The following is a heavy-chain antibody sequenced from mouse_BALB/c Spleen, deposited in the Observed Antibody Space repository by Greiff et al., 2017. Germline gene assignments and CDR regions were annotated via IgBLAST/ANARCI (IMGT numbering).Heavy chain of an antibody. CDR3: TSQIYDGYVFAY. CDR1: GFTFSSYT. D-gene: IGHD2-3*01. Sequence: EVMLVESGGGLVKPGGSLKLSCAASGFTFSSYTMSWVRQTPEKRLEWVATISSGGSYTYYPDSVKGRFTISRDNAKNTLYLQMSSLKSEDTAMYYCTSQIYDGYVFAYWGQGTLVTVSA. V-gene: IGHV5-6-4*01. CDR2: ISSGGSYT. J-gene: IGHJ3*01.